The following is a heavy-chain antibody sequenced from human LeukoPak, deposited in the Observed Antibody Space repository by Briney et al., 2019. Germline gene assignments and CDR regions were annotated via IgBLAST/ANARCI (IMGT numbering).Heavy chain of an antibody. V-gene: IGHV3-73*01. J-gene: IGHJ4*02. CDR2: IRSKVNSYAT. CDR3: TRDQGYGDYDYFDY. CDR1: GFTFSDSA. D-gene: IGHD4-17*01. Sequence: GGSLRLSCAASGFTFSDSAMEWVRQASGKGLEWVGRIRSKVNSYATAYAASVKGRFTISRDDSKNTAHLQMNSLKTEDTAVYYCTRDQGYGDYDYFDYWGQGTLVTVSS.